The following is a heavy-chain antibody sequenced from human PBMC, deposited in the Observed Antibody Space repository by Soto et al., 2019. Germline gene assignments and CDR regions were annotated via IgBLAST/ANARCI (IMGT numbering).Heavy chain of an antibody. D-gene: IGHD5-12*01. CDR3: AKARGASTAYDFDY. J-gene: IGHJ4*02. CDR2: ISGGGGGT. CDR1: GLTFRSCA. V-gene: IGHV3-23*01. Sequence: GGSLRLSCAASGLTFRSCAMSWVRQAPGMGLEWVSTISGGGGGTYYADSVKGRFTISRDNSKNTLYLQMNSLRAEDTTVYYCAKARGASTAYDFDYWGQGIPVTVSS.